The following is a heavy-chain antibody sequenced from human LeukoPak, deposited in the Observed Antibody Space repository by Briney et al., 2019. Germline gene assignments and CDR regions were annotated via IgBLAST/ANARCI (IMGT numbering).Heavy chain of an antibody. Sequence: GGSLRLSCAASGFTFSSYAMSWVRQAPGKGLEWVSAISGSGGSTYYADSVKGRFTISRDNSKNTLYLQMNSLSAEDTAVYYCAKTPLIWGFAYWYFDLWGRGTLVTVSS. CDR2: ISGSGGST. V-gene: IGHV3-23*01. D-gene: IGHD3-16*01. CDR1: GFTFSSYA. CDR3: AKTPLIWGFAYWYFDL. J-gene: IGHJ2*01.